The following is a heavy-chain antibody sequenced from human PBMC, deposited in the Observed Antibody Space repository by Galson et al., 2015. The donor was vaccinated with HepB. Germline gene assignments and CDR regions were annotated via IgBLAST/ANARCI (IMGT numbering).Heavy chain of an antibody. V-gene: IGHV3-30-3*01. J-gene: IGHJ6*02. D-gene: IGHD3-10*01. CDR1: GFTFSSYA. CDR2: ISYDGSNK. CDR3: ARDLLLWFGELFGGMDV. Sequence: SLRLSCAASGFTFSSYAMHWVRQAPGKGLEWVAVISYDGSNKYYADSVKGRFTISRDNSKNTLYLQMNSLRAEDTAVYYCARDLLLWFGELFGGMDVWGQGTTVTVSS.